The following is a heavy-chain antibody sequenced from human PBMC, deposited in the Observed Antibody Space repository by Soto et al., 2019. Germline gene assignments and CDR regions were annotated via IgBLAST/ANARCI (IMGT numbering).Heavy chain of an antibody. Sequence: HLRLQESGPRLVRPSETLSLTCSVSGDSIATTSYFWGWVRQPPGKGLEWIGSVFNSGSTYYNPSLKSRVTVSVDTSRNQFSLKLSAGTGAYTATYFCARHLYFVNDESPSDFLGQGILVTVSS. CDR3: ARHLYFVNDESPSDF. CDR1: GDSIATTSYF. J-gene: IGHJ4*02. CDR2: VFNSGST. D-gene: IGHD1-26*01. V-gene: IGHV4-39*01.